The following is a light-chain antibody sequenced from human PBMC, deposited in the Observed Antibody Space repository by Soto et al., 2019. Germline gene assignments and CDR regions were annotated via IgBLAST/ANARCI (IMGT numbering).Light chain of an antibody. J-gene: IGLJ2*01. Sequence: QLVLTQAPSASGTPGQRVAISCSGSSSNIGSNTVNWYQHLPGTAPKLLIYNNNQRPSGVPDRFSGSKSATSASLAISGLQSEDESVYYCATWDDSLNGPVFGGGTQLTVL. CDR3: ATWDDSLNGPV. V-gene: IGLV1-44*01. CDR2: NNN. CDR1: SSNIGSNT.